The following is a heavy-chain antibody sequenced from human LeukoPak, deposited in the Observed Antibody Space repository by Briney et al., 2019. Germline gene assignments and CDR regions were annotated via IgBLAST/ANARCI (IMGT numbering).Heavy chain of an antibody. CDR3: ARKACSTTSCRSLHWFDT. CDR1: GFTFSDYY. Sequence: GGSLRLSCAASGFTFSDYYMSWIRQAPGKGLEWVSYISSTGTLIHYADSLKGRFTVSRDNAKSSLYLQMNSLRSEDTAVYYCARKACSTTSCRSLHWFDTWGQGTLVTVSS. V-gene: IGHV3-11*01. CDR2: ISSTGTLI. D-gene: IGHD2-2*01. J-gene: IGHJ5*02.